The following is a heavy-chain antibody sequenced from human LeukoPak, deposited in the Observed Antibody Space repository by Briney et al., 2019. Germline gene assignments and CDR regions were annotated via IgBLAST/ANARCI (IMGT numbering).Heavy chain of an antibody. CDR2: IYYSGGT. D-gene: IGHD3-22*01. V-gene: IGHV4-59*08. J-gene: IGHJ4*02. Sequence: SETLSLTCTVSGGSISTYYWSWVRQPPGKGLEWIGYIYYSGGTNYNPSLKSRVTISVDTSKNQFSLKLSPVTAADTAVYYCARHRDYYDSSYYFDYWGQGTLVTVSS. CDR3: ARHRDYYDSSYYFDY. CDR1: GGSISTYY.